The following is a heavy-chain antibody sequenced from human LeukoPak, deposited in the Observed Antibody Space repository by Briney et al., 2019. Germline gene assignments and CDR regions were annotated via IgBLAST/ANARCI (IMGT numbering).Heavy chain of an antibody. V-gene: IGHV3-30*18. CDR3: AKDGYGSGSYDPLGY. CDR1: GFTFSSYA. J-gene: IGHJ4*02. CDR2: ISYDGSNK. D-gene: IGHD3-10*01. Sequence: GGSLRLSCAASGFTFSSYAMSWVRQAPGKGLEWVAVISYDGSNKYYADSVKGRFTISRDNPKNTLYLQMNSLRAEDTAVYYCAKDGYGSGSYDPLGYWGQGTLVTVSS.